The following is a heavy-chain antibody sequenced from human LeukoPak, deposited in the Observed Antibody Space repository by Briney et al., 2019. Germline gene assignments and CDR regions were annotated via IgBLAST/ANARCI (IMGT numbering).Heavy chain of an antibody. D-gene: IGHD6-13*01. J-gene: IGHJ4*02. Sequence: GGSLRLSCAASGLTFSGYVMSWARQAPGKGLEWVAAISANGGRTYYTESVKGRFTVSRDNSKSTLYLQMNSLRAEDTAVYYCARDPLIAATGTGHFDYWGQGTLVTVSS. CDR1: GLTFSGYV. CDR2: ISANGGRT. CDR3: ARDPLIAATGTGHFDY. V-gene: IGHV3-23*01.